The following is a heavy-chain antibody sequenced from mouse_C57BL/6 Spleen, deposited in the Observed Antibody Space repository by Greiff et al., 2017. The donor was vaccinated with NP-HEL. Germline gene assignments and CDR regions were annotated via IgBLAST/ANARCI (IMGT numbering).Heavy chain of an antibody. J-gene: IGHJ4*01. CDR2: IDPETGGT. V-gene: IGHV1-15*01. Sequence: QVQLQQSGAELVRPGASVTLSCKASGYTFTDYEMHWVKQTPVHGLEWIGAIDPETGGTAYNQKFKGKAILTADKSSSTAYMALRSLTSEDSAVYYCTRVWFHYYAMDYWGQGTSVTVSS. CDR3: TRVWFHYYAMDY. CDR1: GYTFTDYE. D-gene: IGHD2-10*02.